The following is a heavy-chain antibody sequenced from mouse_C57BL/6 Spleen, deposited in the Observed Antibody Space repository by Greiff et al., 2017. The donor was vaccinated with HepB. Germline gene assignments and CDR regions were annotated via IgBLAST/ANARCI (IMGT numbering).Heavy chain of an antibody. CDR3: ASHYGSTYYYAMDY. D-gene: IGHD1-1*01. CDR2: IYPGDGDT. CDR1: GYAFSSSW. J-gene: IGHJ4*01. V-gene: IGHV1-82*01. Sequence: VQLVESGPELVKPGASVKISCKASGYAFSSSWMNWVKQRPGKGLEWIGRIYPGDGDTNYNGKFKGKATLTEDKSSSTAYMQLSSLTSEDSAVYFCASHYGSTYYYAMDYWGQGTSVTVSS.